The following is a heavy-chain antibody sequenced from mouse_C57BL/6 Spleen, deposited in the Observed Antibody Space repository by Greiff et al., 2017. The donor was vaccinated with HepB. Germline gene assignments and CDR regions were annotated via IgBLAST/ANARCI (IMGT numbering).Heavy chain of an antibody. D-gene: IGHD2-3*01. V-gene: IGHV1-69*01. CDR2: IDPSDSYT. CDR1: GYTFTSYW. Sequence: QVHVKQPGAELVMPGASVKLSCKASGYTFTSYWMHWVKQRPGQGLEWIGEIDPSDSYTNYNQKFKGKSTLTVDKSSSTAYMQLSSLTSEDSAVYYCARFYDGYYDYWGQGTTLTVSS. CDR3: ARFYDGYYDY. J-gene: IGHJ2*01.